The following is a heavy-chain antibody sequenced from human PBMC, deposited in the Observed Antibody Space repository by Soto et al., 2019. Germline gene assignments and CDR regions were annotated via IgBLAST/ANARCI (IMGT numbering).Heavy chain of an antibody. D-gene: IGHD2-2*01. J-gene: IGHJ5*02. CDR2: IYPGDSDT. CDR3: AVSSTDAINWFDP. Sequence: GESLKISCKGSGYSFTSYWIGWVRQMPGKGLEWMGIIYPGDSDTRYRPSFQGQVTISADKSISTAYLQWSSLKASDTAMYYCAVSSTDAINWFDPWGQGTLVTVSS. V-gene: IGHV5-51*01. CDR1: GYSFTSYW.